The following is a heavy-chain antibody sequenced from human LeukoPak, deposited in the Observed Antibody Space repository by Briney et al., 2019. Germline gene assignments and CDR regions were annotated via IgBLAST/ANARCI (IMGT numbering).Heavy chain of an antibody. V-gene: IGHV1-3*01. D-gene: IGHD4-23*01. CDR1: GYTFTSYA. CDR2: INAGNGNT. Sequence: ASVKVSCKASGYTFTSYAMHWVRQAPGQRLEWMGWINAGNGNTKYSQKFQGRVTITRDTSASTAYMELSSLRSEDTAVYYCARNHDYGGNPLDYWGQGTLVTVSS. J-gene: IGHJ4*02. CDR3: ARNHDYGGNPLDY.